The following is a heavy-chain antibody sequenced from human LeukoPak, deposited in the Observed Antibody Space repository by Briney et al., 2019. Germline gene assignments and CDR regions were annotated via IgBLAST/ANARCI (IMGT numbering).Heavy chain of an antibody. D-gene: IGHD2-15*01. Sequence: PGGFLRLSCAASGFTFGSYTMNWVRQAPGKGLEWVSSVSGSSSYIYYTGSVKGRFTVSRDNAKNSLYLQMSSLRAEDTAVYYCARGRRFADPTSNPFDFWGQGTLVTVSS. CDR2: VSGSSSYI. J-gene: IGHJ4*02. CDR1: GFTFGSYT. CDR3: ARGRRFADPTSNPFDF. V-gene: IGHV3-21*01.